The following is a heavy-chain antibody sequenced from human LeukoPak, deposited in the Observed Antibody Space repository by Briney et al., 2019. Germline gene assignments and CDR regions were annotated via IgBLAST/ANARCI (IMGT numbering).Heavy chain of an antibody. D-gene: IGHD6-13*01. Sequence: SETLSLTCTVSGGSISSGDYYWSWIRQPPGKGLEWIGYIYYSGSTYYNPSLKSRVTISVDTSKNQFSLKLSSVTAADTAVYYCARDARAAGTTLSFDYWGQGTLVTVSS. CDR3: ARDARAAGTTLSFDY. V-gene: IGHV4-30-4*01. CDR2: IYYSGST. J-gene: IGHJ4*02. CDR1: GGSISSGDYY.